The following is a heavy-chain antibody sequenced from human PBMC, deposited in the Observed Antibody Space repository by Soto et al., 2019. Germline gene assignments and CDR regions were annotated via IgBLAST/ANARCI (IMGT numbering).Heavy chain of an antibody. D-gene: IGHD3-10*01. Sequence: EVQLVESGGGLVQPGGSLRLSCTPSGFTLSISWMHWVRQAPGKGLVWVSRINNDESYTTYADSVKGRFTISRDNAKNPLYLQMNSLRAEDSAVYYWAREAYGSWNRYFDYWGQGTLVNLSS. CDR3: AREAYGSWNRYFDY. J-gene: IGHJ4*02. CDR1: GFTLSISW. CDR2: INNDESYT. V-gene: IGHV3-74*01.